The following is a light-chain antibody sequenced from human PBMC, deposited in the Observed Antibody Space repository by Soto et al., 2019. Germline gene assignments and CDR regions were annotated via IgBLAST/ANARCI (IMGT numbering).Light chain of an antibody. Sequence: EIVLTQSPGTLSLSPGERATLSCRASPSVSSSYLAWYPQKPGQAHRLLIYGASSRATGIPDKFSGSGAGTDFPLTISRLERVDFAVYYCQQYGSSFFTFGGGTGVEI. CDR3: QQYGSSFFT. CDR2: GAS. CDR1: PSVSSSY. V-gene: IGKV3-20*01. J-gene: IGKJ4*01.